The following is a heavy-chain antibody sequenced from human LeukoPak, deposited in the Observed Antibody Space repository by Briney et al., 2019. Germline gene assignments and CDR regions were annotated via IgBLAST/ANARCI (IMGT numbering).Heavy chain of an antibody. V-gene: IGHV1-2*02. Sequence: ASVKVSCKASGYTFTGYYMHWVRQAPGQGLEWMGWINPNSGGTNYAQKFQGRVTMTRDTSISTAYMELSRLRSGDTAVYYCARFQLERYYYYGMDVWGQGTTVTVSS. CDR2: INPNSGGT. CDR1: GYTFTGYY. J-gene: IGHJ6*02. D-gene: IGHD1-1*01. CDR3: ARFQLERYYYYGMDV.